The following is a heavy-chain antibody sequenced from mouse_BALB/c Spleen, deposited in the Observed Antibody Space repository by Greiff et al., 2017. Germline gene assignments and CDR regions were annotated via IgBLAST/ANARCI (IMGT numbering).Heavy chain of an antibody. CDR2: ISYDGSN. CDR3: AREDDYDVMDY. Sequence: EVKLQQSGPGLVKPSQSLSLTCSVTGYSITSGYYWNWIRQFPGNKLEWMGYISYDGSNNYNPSLKNRISITRDTSKNQFFLKLNSVTTEDTATYYCAREDDYDVMDYWGQGTSVTVSS. CDR1: GYSITSGYY. J-gene: IGHJ4*01. V-gene: IGHV3-6*02.